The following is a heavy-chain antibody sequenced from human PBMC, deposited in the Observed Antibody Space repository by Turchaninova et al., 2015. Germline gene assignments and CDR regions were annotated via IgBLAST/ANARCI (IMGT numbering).Heavy chain of an antibody. J-gene: IGHJ4*02. D-gene: IGHD3-10*02. CDR1: GYTFNSFD. CDR3: ARSPAWCSGNYLYYFDY. Sequence: QVQLVQSGAEVQKPGASVKFSCKASGYTFNSFDVNWVRQATGEGLEWVGGMNPNSGNTGSAQKFHGSVTITRNTSISTAYMELSSLRSDDTAVYYCARSPAWCSGNYLYYFDYWGQGTLVTVSS. V-gene: IGHV1-8*03. CDR2: MNPNSGNT.